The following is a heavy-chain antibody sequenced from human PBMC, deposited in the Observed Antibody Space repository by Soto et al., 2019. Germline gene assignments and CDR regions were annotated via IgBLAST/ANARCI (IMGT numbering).Heavy chain of an antibody. CDR3: ARDFPLAVGTGFDY. Sequence: GGSLRLSCAASGFTFSSYAMHWVRQAPGKGLEWVAVISYDGSNKYYADSVKGRFTISRDNSKNALYLQMNSLRAEDTAVYYCARDFPLAVGTGFDYWGQGTLVTAPQ. CDR2: ISYDGSNK. J-gene: IGHJ4*02. V-gene: IGHV3-30-3*01. CDR1: GFTFSSYA. D-gene: IGHD6-19*01.